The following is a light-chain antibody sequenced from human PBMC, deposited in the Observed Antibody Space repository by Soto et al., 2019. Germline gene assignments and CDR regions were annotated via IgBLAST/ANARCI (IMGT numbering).Light chain of an antibody. CDR1: QSVSSN. CDR2: GAS. V-gene: IGKV3-15*01. Sequence: EIVMTQSPATLSVSPGERATLSCRASQSVSSNLAWYQQKPGQAPRLLIYGASTRATGIPARLSGSGSGTEFTLTISSLKSEDFAVYYCQQYNNWPQTFGQGTKVEIK. J-gene: IGKJ1*01. CDR3: QQYNNWPQT.